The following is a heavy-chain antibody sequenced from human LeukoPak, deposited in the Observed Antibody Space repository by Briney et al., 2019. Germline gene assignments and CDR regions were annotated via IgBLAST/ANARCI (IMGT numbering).Heavy chain of an antibody. Sequence: GRSLRLSCAASGFTFSTYAMHWVRQAPGKGLEWVTFISYDGGHKYYADSVKGRLIISRDNSKNTLYLQMNSLRAEDTAVYYCTKDPGYTYAYVYWGQGTLVTVSS. CDR3: TKDPGYTYAYVY. CDR2: ISYDGGHK. CDR1: GFTFSTYA. V-gene: IGHV3-30-3*01. J-gene: IGHJ4*02. D-gene: IGHD5-18*01.